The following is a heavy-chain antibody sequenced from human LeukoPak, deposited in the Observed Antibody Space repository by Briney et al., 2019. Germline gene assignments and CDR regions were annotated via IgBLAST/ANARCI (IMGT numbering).Heavy chain of an antibody. J-gene: IGHJ4*02. CDR2: ISAYNGNT. V-gene: IGHV1-18*01. CDR3: ARGYSSGYPFDY. CDR1: GYTFTSYG. D-gene: IGHD3-22*01. Sequence: ASVKVSCKASGYTFTSYGISWVRQAPGQGLEWMGWISAYNGNTNYAQKLQGRVTMTTDTSTSTVYMELSSLRSEDTAVYYCARGYSSGYPFDYWGQGTLVTVSS.